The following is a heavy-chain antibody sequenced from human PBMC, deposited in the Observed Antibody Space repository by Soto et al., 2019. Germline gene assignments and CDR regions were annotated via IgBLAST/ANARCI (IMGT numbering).Heavy chain of an antibody. Sequence: QVQLVESGGGVVQPRWSLRLSCAASGFTFSSYGMHWVRQAPGKGLEWVAVISYDGSNKYYADSVKGRVTISRDNSTDSLYLQMNSLRAEDTSVYYCAKDGTRGYWGQGTLVTVSS. CDR1: GFTFSSYG. CDR3: AKDGTRGY. D-gene: IGHD1-26*01. V-gene: IGHV3-30*18. J-gene: IGHJ4*02. CDR2: ISYDGSNK.